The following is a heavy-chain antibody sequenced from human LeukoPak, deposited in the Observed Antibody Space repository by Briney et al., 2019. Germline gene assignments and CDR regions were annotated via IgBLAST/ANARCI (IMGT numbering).Heavy chain of an antibody. D-gene: IGHD6-13*01. V-gene: IGHV1-18*04. Sequence: ASVKVCCKASGYTFTSYGISWVRQAPGQGLEWMGWISAYNGNTNYAQKLQGRVTMTTDTSTSTAYMELRSLRSDDTAVYYCARTSSSWEYYYYGMDVWGKGTTVTVSS. CDR2: ISAYNGNT. J-gene: IGHJ6*04. CDR3: ARTSSSWEYYYYGMDV. CDR1: GYTFTSYG.